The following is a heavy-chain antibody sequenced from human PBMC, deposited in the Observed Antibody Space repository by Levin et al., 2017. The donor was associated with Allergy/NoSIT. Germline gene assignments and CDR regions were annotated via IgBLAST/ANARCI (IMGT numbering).Heavy chain of an antibody. J-gene: IGHJ6*02. CDR1: SYSISSGYY. Sequence: SQTLSLTCTVSSYSISSGYYWGWIRQSPGKGLEWIGSMYHSGSTYYNPSLESRVTISVDTSKNQVSLRLRSVTAADTAVYYCARDRGFCSGDSCYEPPYGLDVWGQGTTVTVSS. CDR2: MYHSGST. D-gene: IGHD2-15*01. V-gene: IGHV4-38-2*02. CDR3: ARDRGFCSGDSCYEPPYGLDV.